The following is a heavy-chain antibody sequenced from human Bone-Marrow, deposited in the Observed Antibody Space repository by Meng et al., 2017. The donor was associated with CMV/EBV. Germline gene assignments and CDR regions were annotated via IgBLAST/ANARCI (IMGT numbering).Heavy chain of an antibody. CDR2: IYYSGST. Sequence: SETLSLTCTVSGGSISSSSYYWGWIRQPPGKGLEWIGSIYYSGSTYYNPSLKSRVTISVDTSKNQFSLKLSSVTAADTAVYYCARDTIAVAGTRGYYYYGMDVRGQGTTVTVSS. CDR3: ARDTIAVAGTRGYYYYGMDV. V-gene: IGHV4-39*01. CDR1: GGSISSSSYY. D-gene: IGHD6-19*01. J-gene: IGHJ6*02.